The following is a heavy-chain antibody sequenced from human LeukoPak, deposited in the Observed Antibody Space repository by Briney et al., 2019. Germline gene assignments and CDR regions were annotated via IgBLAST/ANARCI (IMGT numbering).Heavy chain of an antibody. Sequence: PGGSLRLSCAASGFTLSSYNMNWVRQAPGKGLEWVSSISSSSSYIYYADSVKGRFTISRDNAKNSLYLQMNSLRAEDTAVYYCAREVLGYYYDSSGPYFDYWGQGTLVTVSS. J-gene: IGHJ4*02. CDR3: AREVLGYYYDSSGPYFDY. D-gene: IGHD3-22*01. CDR1: GFTLSSYN. CDR2: ISSSSSYI. V-gene: IGHV3-21*01.